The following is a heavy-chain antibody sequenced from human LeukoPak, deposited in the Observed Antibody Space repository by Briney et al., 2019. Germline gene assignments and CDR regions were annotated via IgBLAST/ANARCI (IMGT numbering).Heavy chain of an antibody. CDR1: SGYS. J-gene: IGHJ6*03. D-gene: IGHD5-18*01. CDR3: AREGVGYGYFGYMDV. V-gene: IGHV3-48*04. Sequence: PGGSLRLSCTASSGYSMNWVRQAPGKGLEWVAYISSASSTIYYADSVEGRFTISRDNAQNSLNLQMNSLRAEDTAVYYCAREGVGYGYFGYMDVWSKGTTVTVS. CDR2: ISSASSTI.